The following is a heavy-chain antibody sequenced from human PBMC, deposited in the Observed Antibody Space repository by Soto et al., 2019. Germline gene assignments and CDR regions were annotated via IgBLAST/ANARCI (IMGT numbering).Heavy chain of an antibody. J-gene: IGHJ4*02. V-gene: IGHV5-10-1*01. D-gene: IGHD3-22*01. CDR3: ARAPTSRDIRDSSGSDY. Sequence: PGESLKISCKGSGYSFTSYWISWVHQMPGKGLEWMGRIDPSDSYTNYSPSFQGHVTISADKSISTAYLQWSSLKASDTAMYYCARAPTSRDIRDSSGSDYWGQGTLVTVSS. CDR1: GYSFTSYW. CDR2: IDPSDSYT.